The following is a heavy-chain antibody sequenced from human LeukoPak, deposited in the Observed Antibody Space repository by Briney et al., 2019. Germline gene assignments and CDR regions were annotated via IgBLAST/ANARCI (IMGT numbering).Heavy chain of an antibody. V-gene: IGHV1-69*05. CDR3: ARSPYCSSTSCLHHYYYYYMDV. Sequence: SVKVSCKASGGTFSSYAISWVRQAPGQGLEWMGRVIPIFGTANYAQKFQGRVTITTDESTSTAYMELSSLRSEDTAVYYCARSPYCSSTSCLHHYYYYYMDVWGKGTTVTVSS. J-gene: IGHJ6*03. CDR2: VIPIFGTA. D-gene: IGHD2-2*01. CDR1: GGTFSSYA.